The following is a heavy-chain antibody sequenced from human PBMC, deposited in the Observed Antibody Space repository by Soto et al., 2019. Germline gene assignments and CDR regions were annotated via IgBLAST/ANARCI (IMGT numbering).Heavy chain of an antibody. J-gene: IGHJ4*02. CDR3: ARRGYYALN. V-gene: IGHV4-4*02. CDR1: GGSISSSHW. D-gene: IGHD2-2*01. Sequence: QVQLQESGPGLVKPSGTLSLTCAVSGGSISSSHWWTWVRQPPTKGLEWIGEIYHSGSTNYNPSLKSRVPIAVDEPTSQFSLKLTSVTAADTAVYYCARRGYYALNWGQGTLVTVSS. CDR2: IYHSGST.